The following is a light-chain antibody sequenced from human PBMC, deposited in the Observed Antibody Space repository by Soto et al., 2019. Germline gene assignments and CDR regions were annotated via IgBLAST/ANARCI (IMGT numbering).Light chain of an antibody. CDR1: QSFSPW. CDR3: QEYSRYPYS. CDR2: RTS. V-gene: IGKV1-5*03. Sequence: DIQMTQSPSTLYVSVGDRVTITCRASQSFSPWLAWYQQKPGKAPKLLIYRTSTLKNGVPSRFSGSGSGTEFTLTITSLQPDDFATYYCQEYSRYPYSFGQGTKLEIK. J-gene: IGKJ2*01.